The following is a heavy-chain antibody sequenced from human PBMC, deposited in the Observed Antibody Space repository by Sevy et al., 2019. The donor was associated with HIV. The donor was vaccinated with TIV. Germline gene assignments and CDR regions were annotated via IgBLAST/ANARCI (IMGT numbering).Heavy chain of an antibody. D-gene: IGHD5-18*01. CDR3: ARDSPGYGAYNY. V-gene: IGHV3-7*01. CDR1: RFNFKTYW. CDR2: IKEDGSAK. Sequence: GESLKISCAASRFNFKTYWMSWVRQAPGKGLEWVGNIKEDGSAKYYADSVKGRFTISRDNAKNSLYLQVNSLRVEDTAVYYCARDSPGYGAYNYWGQGTLVTVSS. J-gene: IGHJ4*02.